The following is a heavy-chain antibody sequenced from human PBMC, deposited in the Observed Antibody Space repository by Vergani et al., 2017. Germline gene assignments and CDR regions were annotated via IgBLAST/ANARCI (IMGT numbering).Heavy chain of an antibody. CDR3: AKDDYSSGWYGSGNY. CDR1: GFTFGSYA. D-gene: IGHD6-19*01. CDR2: ISGSGGST. Sequence: EVQLLESGGGLVQPGGSLRLSCAASGFTFGSYAMSWVRQAPGKGLEWVSAISGSGGSTYYADSVKGRFTISRDNSKNTLYLQMNSLRAEDTAVYYCAKDDYSSGWYGSGNYWGQGTLVTVSS. V-gene: IGHV3-23*01. J-gene: IGHJ4*02.